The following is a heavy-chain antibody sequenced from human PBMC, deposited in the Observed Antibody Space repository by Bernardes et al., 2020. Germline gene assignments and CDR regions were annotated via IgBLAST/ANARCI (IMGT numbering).Heavy chain of an antibody. J-gene: IGHJ4*02. CDR1: GGSISSSSYY. V-gene: IGHV4-39*01. Sequence: SETLSLTRTVSGGSISSSSYYWGWIRQPPGKGLEWIGSIYYSGSTYYNPSLKSRVTISVDTSKNQFSLKLSSVTAADTAVYYCARHTPGIAAAGRNFDYWGQGTLVTVSS. CDR2: IYYSGST. D-gene: IGHD6-13*01. CDR3: ARHTPGIAAAGRNFDY.